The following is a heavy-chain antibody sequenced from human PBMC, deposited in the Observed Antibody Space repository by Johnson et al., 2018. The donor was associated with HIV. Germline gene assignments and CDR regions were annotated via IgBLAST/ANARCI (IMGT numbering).Heavy chain of an antibody. D-gene: IGHD5-18*01. CDR3: ARAYSYGAFDI. CDR2: IYSGGST. CDR1: GFTVSSNY. Sequence: MQLVESGGGLVQPGGSLRVSCAASGFTVSSNYMSWVRQAPGKGLEWVSVIYSGGSTYYADSVKGRYTISRDNSKNTLYLQMNSLRADDTAVYYCARAYSYGAFDIWGQGTMVTVSS. V-gene: IGHV3-66*01. J-gene: IGHJ3*02.